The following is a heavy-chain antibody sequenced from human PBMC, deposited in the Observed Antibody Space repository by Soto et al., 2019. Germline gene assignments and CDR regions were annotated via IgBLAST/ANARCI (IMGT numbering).Heavy chain of an antibody. CDR1: GFTFSSYA. Sequence: GGSLRLSCAASGFTFSSYAMSWVRQAPGKGLEWVSAISGSGGSTYYADSVKGRFTISRDNSKNTLYLQMNSLRAEDTAVYYCARAVRGVIITLDYWGQGTLVTVSS. J-gene: IGHJ4*02. V-gene: IGHV3-23*01. D-gene: IGHD3-10*01. CDR2: ISGSGGST. CDR3: ARAVRGVIITLDY.